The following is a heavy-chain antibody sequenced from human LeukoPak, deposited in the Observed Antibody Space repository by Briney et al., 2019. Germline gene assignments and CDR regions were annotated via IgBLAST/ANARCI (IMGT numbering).Heavy chain of an antibody. CDR1: GGSLSSYY. Sequence: SETLSLTCTVSGGSLSSYYWSWIRQPPGKGLEWIGYIYYSGSTNYNPSLKSRVTISVDTSKNQFSLKLSSVTAADTAVYYCARDGAAGRYFDLWGRGTLVTVSS. J-gene: IGHJ2*01. V-gene: IGHV4-59*01. D-gene: IGHD6-13*01. CDR2: IYYSGST. CDR3: ARDGAAGRYFDL.